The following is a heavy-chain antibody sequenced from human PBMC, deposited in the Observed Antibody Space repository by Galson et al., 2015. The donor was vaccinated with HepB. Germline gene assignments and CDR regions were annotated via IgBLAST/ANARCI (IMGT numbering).Heavy chain of an antibody. D-gene: IGHD5-18*01. V-gene: IGHV3-73*01. CDR3: TRQGDTDTAMAEPFDY. J-gene: IGHJ4*02. CDR1: GFTFSGSA. CDR2: IRSKANSYAT. Sequence: SLRLSCAASGFTFSGSAMHWVRQASGKGLEWVGRIRSKANSYATAYAASVKGRFTISRDDSKNTAYLQMNSLKTEDTAVYYCTRQGDTDTAMAEPFDYWGQGTLVTVSS.